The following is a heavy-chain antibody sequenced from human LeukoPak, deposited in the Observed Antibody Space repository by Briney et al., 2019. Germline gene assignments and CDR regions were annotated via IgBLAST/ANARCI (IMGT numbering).Heavy chain of an antibody. V-gene: IGHV3-48*01. CDR2: ISSGRGPI. D-gene: IGHD5-12*01. CDR3: ARDPEYSGYDSHFDY. CDR1: GYTLNKYN. Sequence: GGSLTLSCAASGYTLNKYNINGVRQAPGEGRVWGIYISSGRGPIYNADSVKGRFTIAREEAKNSLYLQMSTLRVEDTAVYYCARDPEYSGYDSHFDYWGQGTLVTVSS. J-gene: IGHJ4*02.